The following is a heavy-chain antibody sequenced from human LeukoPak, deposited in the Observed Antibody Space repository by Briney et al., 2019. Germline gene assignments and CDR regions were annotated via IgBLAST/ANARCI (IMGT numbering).Heavy chain of an antibody. CDR1: GYMFTGYY. D-gene: IGHD6-19*01. CDR3: ARVVAVTGTPVYYMDV. Sequence: ASVKVSCKASGYMFTGYYMHWVRQAPGQGPEWMGCINPNSGGTNYAQKFQGRVTMTGDTSISTAYMDLNRLRSDDTAVYYCARVVAVTGTPVYYMDVWGKGTTVTVSS. CDR2: INPNSGGT. V-gene: IGHV1-2*02. J-gene: IGHJ6*03.